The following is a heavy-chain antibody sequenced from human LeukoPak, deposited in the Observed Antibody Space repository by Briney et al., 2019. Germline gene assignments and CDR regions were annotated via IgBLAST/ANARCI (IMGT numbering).Heavy chain of an antibody. V-gene: IGHV1-69*04. D-gene: IGHD5-12*01. J-gene: IGHJ4*02. CDR2: IIPILSIA. Sequence: VASVKVSCKASGGTFSSYAISWVRQAPGQGLEWMGRIIPILSIANYAQKFQGRVTITADKSTSTAYMELSSLRSEDTAVYYCARDTIVATNPPDYWGQGTLVTVSS. CDR1: GGTFSSYA. CDR3: ARDTIVATNPPDY.